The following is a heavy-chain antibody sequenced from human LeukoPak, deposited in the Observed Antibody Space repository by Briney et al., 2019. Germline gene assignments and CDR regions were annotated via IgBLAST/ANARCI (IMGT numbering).Heavy chain of an antibody. CDR2: ISGGGSAT. J-gene: IGHJ4*02. CDR3: AKDFDIVTGYYIVD. CDR1: GFTFSNYA. D-gene: IGHD3-9*01. V-gene: IGHV3-23*01. Sequence: SGGSLRLSCAATGFTFSNYAMTWVRQAPGKGLEWVSAISGGGSATYYADSVKGRFTISRDNSKNRVFLQMKSLRAEDTAVYYCAKDFDIVTGYYIVDWGQGTLVTVSS.